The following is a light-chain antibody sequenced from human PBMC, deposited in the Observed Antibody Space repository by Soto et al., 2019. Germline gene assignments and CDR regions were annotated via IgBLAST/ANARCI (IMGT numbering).Light chain of an antibody. CDR3: HHYET. CDR2: GAS. CDR1: QSVSRSY. V-gene: IGKV3-20*01. J-gene: IGKJ1*01. Sequence: DIVLTQSPPTLSLSPGERATLSCRASQSVSRSYLGWYQQKPGQAPRLLMYGASIRDAGVPDRFSGSGSGTEFTLTISRLEPEDFTVYYCHHYETFGQGTKVDIK.